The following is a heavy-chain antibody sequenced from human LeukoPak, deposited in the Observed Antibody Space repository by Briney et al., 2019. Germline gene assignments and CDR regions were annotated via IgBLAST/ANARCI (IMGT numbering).Heavy chain of an antibody. CDR1: GYTFTDYY. Sequence: ASVKVSCKASGYTFTDYYIHWVRQAPGQGLEWMGWINSNSGDTTYAQTFQGRVTMTRDTSISTFYMDLIGLRSDDTAVYYCASGRRGGDGLDVWDQGTTVTVSS. CDR3: ASGRRGGDGLDV. D-gene: IGHD3-16*01. V-gene: IGHV1-2*02. J-gene: IGHJ6*02. CDR2: INSNSGDT.